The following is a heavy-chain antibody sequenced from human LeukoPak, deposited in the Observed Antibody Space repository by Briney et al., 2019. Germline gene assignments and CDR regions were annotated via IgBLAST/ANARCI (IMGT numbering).Heavy chain of an antibody. CDR3: ARPLGQLEDDAFDI. CDR1: GCTFSSYA. CDR2: IIPIFGTA. Sequence: ASVKVSCKASGCTFSSYAISWVRQAPGQGLEWMGRIIPIFGTANYAQKFQGRVTITTDESTSTVYLELSSLRSEDTAVYYCARPLGQLEDDAFDIWGQGTMVTVSS. J-gene: IGHJ3*02. D-gene: IGHD1-1*01. V-gene: IGHV1-69*05.